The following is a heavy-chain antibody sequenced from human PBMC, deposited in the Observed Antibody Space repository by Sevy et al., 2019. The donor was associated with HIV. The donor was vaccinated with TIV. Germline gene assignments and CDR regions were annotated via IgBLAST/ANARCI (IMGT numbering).Heavy chain of an antibody. CDR1: GFIFSDRY. V-gene: IGHV3-11*01. CDR3: ASSLLVDGRWGPPYGMDV. J-gene: IGHJ6*02. Sequence: GGSLRLSCAASGFIFSDRYMNWIRQAPGKGLEWIPYITSNGNTIYYADSVKGRFTISRDNAKNSLFLQMNSLRAEDTAVYYCASSLLVDGRWGPPYGMDVWGQGTTVTVSS. D-gene: IGHD3-16*01. CDR2: ITSNGNTI.